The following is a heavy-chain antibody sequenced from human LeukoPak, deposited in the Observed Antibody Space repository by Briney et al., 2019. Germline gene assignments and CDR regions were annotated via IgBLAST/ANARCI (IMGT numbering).Heavy chain of an antibody. CDR3: ARVAGYDFWSGQLDY. CDR1: GYTFTSYG. D-gene: IGHD3-3*01. J-gene: IGHJ4*02. V-gene: IGHV1-18*01. CDR2: ISAYNGNT. Sequence: GASVKVSCKASGYTFTSYGISWVRQAPGQGLEWMGWISAYNGNTNYAQKLQGRVTMTTDTSTSTAYMELRSLRSDDTAVYYCARVAGYDFWSGQLDYWGQGTLVTVSS.